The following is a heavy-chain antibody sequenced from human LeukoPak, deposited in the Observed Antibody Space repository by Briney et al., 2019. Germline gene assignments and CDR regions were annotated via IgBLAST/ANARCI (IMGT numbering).Heavy chain of an antibody. D-gene: IGHD4-17*01. V-gene: IGHV3-33*06. Sequence: GGSLRLSCAASGFTFSSYGMHWVRQAPGKGLAWVAVIWYDGSNKYYADSVKGRFTISRDNSKNTLYLQMNSLRAEDTAVYYCAKEHWAYGDYLEAFDIWGQGAMVTVSS. CDR3: AKEHWAYGDYLEAFDI. CDR1: GFTFSSYG. J-gene: IGHJ3*02. CDR2: IWYDGSNK.